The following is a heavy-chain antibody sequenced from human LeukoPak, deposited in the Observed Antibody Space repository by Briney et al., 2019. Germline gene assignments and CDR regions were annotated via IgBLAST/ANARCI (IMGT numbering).Heavy chain of an antibody. V-gene: IGHV1-2*02. D-gene: IGHD2-8*02. J-gene: IGHJ4*02. Sequence: ASVKVSCKASGHTFTGQFIHWLRQAPGQGLEWMGWIDPPSGTPHYAQKFQDTVTMTRDTSIGTAYLEVHRLKSDDTAVYYCARSGFSTGFYLDFWGQGTLISVSS. CDR2: IDPPSGTP. CDR3: ARSGFSTGFYLDF. CDR1: GHTFTGQF.